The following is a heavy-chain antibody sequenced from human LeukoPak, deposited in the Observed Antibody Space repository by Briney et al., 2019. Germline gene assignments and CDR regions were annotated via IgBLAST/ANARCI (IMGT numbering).Heavy chain of an antibody. J-gene: IGHJ5*02. V-gene: IGHV1-8*01. CDR3: ARDYGGNSGWFDP. D-gene: IGHD4-23*01. Sequence: ASVKVSCRASGYTLASYDINWVRQATGQGLEWMGWMNPNSGTTGYARKFQDRITLTRDTSISTAYMELSSLTSDDTAVYYCARDYGGNSGWFDPWGQGTLVTVSP. CDR1: GYTLASYD. CDR2: MNPNSGTT.